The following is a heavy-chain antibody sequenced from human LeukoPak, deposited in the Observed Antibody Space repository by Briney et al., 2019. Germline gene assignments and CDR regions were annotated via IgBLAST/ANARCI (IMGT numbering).Heavy chain of an antibody. CDR2: INPNTGGT. Sequence: ASVKVSCKASGNTFSGYYMDWVRQAPGQGLEWMGRINPNTGGTNYAQKFQGRVTMTRDTSITTVYMELSRLRLDDTAVYYYATESFYSNYAGFDYWGQGTLVTVSS. J-gene: IGHJ4*02. V-gene: IGHV1-2*06. CDR1: GNTFSGYY. CDR3: ATESFYSNYAGFDY. D-gene: IGHD4-11*01.